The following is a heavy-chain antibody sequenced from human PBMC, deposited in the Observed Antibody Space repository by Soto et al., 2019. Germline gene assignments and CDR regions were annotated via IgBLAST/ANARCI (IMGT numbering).Heavy chain of an antibody. D-gene: IGHD2-21*02. V-gene: IGHV3-23*01. CDR2: IAPDGVNT. Sequence: EVQLSESGGAKVQPGASLRLSCAASGLTYKSHTMSWVRQAPGKGPEWVSTIAPDGVNTHYADSVKGRFTIARDNSRNTLLLYMDSLRVEDTAIYYCVSWVTAHFDYWGPGTEVFVSS. CDR1: GLTYKSHT. CDR3: VSWVTAHFDY. J-gene: IGHJ4*02.